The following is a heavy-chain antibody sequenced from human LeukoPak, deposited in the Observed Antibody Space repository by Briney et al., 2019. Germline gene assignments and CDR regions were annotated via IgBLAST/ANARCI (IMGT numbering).Heavy chain of an antibody. CDR1: GGSISSYY. CDR3: ARVSKGGSGSYYNAGYDAFDI. J-gene: IGHJ3*02. Sequence: SETLSLTRTVSGGSISSYYWSWIRQPPGKGLEWIGYIYYSGSTNYNPSLKSRVTISVDTSKNQFSLKLSSVTAADTAVYYCARVSKGGSGSYYNAGYDAFDIWGQGTMVTVSS. V-gene: IGHV4-59*01. CDR2: IYYSGST. D-gene: IGHD3-10*01.